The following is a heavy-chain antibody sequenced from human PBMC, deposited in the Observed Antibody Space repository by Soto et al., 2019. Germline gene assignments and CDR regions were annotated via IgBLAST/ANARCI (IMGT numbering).Heavy chain of an antibody. Sequence: ASVKVSCKTSGDTFTNFGLSWVRQAPGQGLEWMGWIATYNTNRNYAQKFQGRLTLTTDTSTSTAYMELKSLGYDDTAVYCCARVLRGVVNWFDPWGQGTLVTVSS. D-gene: IGHD3-10*01. V-gene: IGHV1-18*01. CDR3: ARVLRGVVNWFDP. CDR1: GDTFTNFG. CDR2: IATYNTNR. J-gene: IGHJ5*02.